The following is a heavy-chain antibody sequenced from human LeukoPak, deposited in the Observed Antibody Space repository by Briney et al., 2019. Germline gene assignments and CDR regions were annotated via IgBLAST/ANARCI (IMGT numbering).Heavy chain of an antibody. CDR2: FDPEDGET. Sequence: ASVKVSCKVSGYTLTELSIHWVRQAPGKGLEWMGGFDPEDGETIYAQKFQGRVTMTRDMSTSTVYMELSSLRSEDTAVYYCAGEDSSGYLIAYYWGQGTLVTVSS. CDR3: AGEDSSGYLIAYY. CDR1: GYTLTELS. D-gene: IGHD3-22*01. V-gene: IGHV1-24*01. J-gene: IGHJ4*01.